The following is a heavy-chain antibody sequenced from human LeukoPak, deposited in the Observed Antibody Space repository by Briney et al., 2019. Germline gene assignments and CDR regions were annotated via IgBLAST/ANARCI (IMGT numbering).Heavy chain of an antibody. Sequence: PSETLSLTCTVSGDSISSYSWSWIRQPPGKGPEWIGYIYYSGGTNYNPSLESRVTISLDTSKNKFSLKLSSVTAADTAVYYCARQGPSLYYYDGSGYHPYPFDYWGQGTLVTVSS. D-gene: IGHD3-22*01. CDR2: IYYSGGT. J-gene: IGHJ4*02. CDR3: ARQGPSLYYYDGSGYHPYPFDY. V-gene: IGHV4-59*08. CDR1: GDSISSYS.